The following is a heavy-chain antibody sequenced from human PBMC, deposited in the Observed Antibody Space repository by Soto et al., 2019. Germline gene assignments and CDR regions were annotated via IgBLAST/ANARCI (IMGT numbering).Heavy chain of an antibody. CDR3: ASSRLGATDY. D-gene: IGHD1-26*01. CDR1: GGTFSSYT. CDR2: MIPILGIA. J-gene: IGHJ4*02. V-gene: IGHV1-69*02. Sequence: QVQLVQSGAEVKKPGSSVKVSCKASGGTFSSYTISWVRQAPGQGLEWMGRMIPILGIANYAQKFQGRVTITADKSTSTAYMELSSLRSDDTAVYYCASSRLGATDYWGQGTLVTVSS.